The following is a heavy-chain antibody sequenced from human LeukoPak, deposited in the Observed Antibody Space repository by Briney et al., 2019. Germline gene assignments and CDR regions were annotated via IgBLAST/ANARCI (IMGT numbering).Heavy chain of an antibody. CDR3: ARGAAHGMDV. CDR2: INLDPNTI. CDR1: GFTFSNYR. D-gene: IGHD6-25*01. J-gene: IGHJ6*02. V-gene: IGHV3-48*04. Sequence: GGSLRLSCEASGFTFSNYRMHWVRQAPGKGLEWISYINLDPNTIYYADSVKGRFTISRDNDKQSLYLQMNSLRVEDTAIYYCARGAAHGMDVWGQGTTVTVSS.